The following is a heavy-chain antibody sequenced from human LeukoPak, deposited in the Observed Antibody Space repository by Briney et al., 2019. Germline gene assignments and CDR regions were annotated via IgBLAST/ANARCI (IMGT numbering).Heavy chain of an antibody. CDR3: ARRTAVDGEYFDY. D-gene: IGHD6-13*01. V-gene: IGHV4-38-2*01. CDR1: GYSITSDCY. CDR2: VYHNGNT. J-gene: IGHJ4*02. Sequence: SETLSLTCAVSGYSITSDCYSSWIRQPPGKGLEWIGNVYHNGNTYYNPSLKSRVAISLDTSKNQFSLKVTSVTAADTAIYYRARRTAVDGEYFDYWGQGILVTVSS.